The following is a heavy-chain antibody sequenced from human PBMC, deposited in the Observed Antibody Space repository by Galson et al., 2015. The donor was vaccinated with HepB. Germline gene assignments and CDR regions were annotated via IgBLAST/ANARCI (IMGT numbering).Heavy chain of an antibody. D-gene: IGHD3-3*01. CDR3: ARGDNRYYDFWSGYYSFDY. Sequence: SVKVSCKASGGTFSSYAISWVRQAPGQGLEWMGRIIPILGIANYAQKFQGRVTITADKSTSTAYMELSSLRSEDTAVYYCARGDNRYYDFWSGYYSFDYWGQGTLVTVSS. CDR1: GGTFSSYA. J-gene: IGHJ4*02. V-gene: IGHV1-69*04. CDR2: IIPILGIA.